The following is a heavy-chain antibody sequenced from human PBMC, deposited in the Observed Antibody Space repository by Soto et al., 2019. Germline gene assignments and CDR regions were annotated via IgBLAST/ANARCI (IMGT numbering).Heavy chain of an antibody. J-gene: IGHJ6*02. D-gene: IGHD5-12*01. Sequence: SETLSLTCTVSGGSINSADYYWSWVRQPPGKGPEWIGYIYYSGSTYFNPSLKSRVTISKDTSRNQFSLRLTSVTAADTAVYYCARAIVVTIGGMDVWGQGTTVTVSS. CDR1: GGSINSADYY. CDR2: IYYSGST. V-gene: IGHV4-30-4*01. CDR3: ARAIVVTIGGMDV.